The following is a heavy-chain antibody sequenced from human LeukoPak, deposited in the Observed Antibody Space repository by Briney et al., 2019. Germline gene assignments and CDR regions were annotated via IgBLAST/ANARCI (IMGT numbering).Heavy chain of an antibody. V-gene: IGHV3-23*01. CDR2: ISGSGGST. CDR1: GFTFKNAW. CDR3: AKDFADYGGNSFYYYYMDV. Sequence: GGSLRLSCAASGFTFKNAWMSWVRQAPGKGLEWVSAISGSGGSTYYADSVKGRFTISRDNSKNTLYLQMNSLRAEDTAVYYCAKDFADYGGNSFYYYYMDVWGKGTTVTVSS. J-gene: IGHJ6*03. D-gene: IGHD4-23*01.